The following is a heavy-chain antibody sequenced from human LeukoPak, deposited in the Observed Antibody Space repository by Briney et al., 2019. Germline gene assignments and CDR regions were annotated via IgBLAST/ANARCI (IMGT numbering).Heavy chain of an antibody. CDR2: IYTSGST. D-gene: IGHD1-14*01. V-gene: IGHV4-61*02. CDR3: ARDGTYYYYMDV. J-gene: IGHJ6*03. Sequence: SETLSLTCTVSGGSISSGSYYWSWIRQPAGKGLEWIGRIYTSGSTNHNPSLKSRVTISVDTSKNQFSLKLSSVTAADTAVYYCARDGTYYYYMDVWGKGTTVTISS. CDR1: GGSISSGSYY.